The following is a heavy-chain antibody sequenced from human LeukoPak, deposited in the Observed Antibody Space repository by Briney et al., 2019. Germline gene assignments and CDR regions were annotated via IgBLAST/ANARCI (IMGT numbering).Heavy chain of an antibody. Sequence: ASVKVSCKASGGTFSSYAISWVRQAPGQGLEWMGGIIPIFGTANYAQKFQGRVTITTDESTSTAYMELSSLRSEDTAVYYCAGDGRYCSSSSCYTNYYYYMDVWGKGTTVTVSS. CDR2: IIPIFGTA. V-gene: IGHV1-69*05. CDR1: GGTFSSYA. J-gene: IGHJ6*03. D-gene: IGHD2-2*02. CDR3: AGDGRYCSSSSCYTNYYYYMDV.